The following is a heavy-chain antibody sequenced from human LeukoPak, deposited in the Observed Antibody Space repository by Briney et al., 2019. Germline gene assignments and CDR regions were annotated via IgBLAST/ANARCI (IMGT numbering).Heavy chain of an antibody. D-gene: IGHD1-26*01. CDR2: INHSGST. V-gene: IGHV4-34*01. J-gene: IGHJ4*02. CDR3: ARDVGATSPFDY. Sequence: SETLSLTCAVYGGSFSGYYWSWIRQPPGKGLEWIGEINHSGSTNYNPSLKSRVTISVDTSKNQFSLRLSSVTAADTAVYYCARDVGATSPFDYWGQGTLVTVSS. CDR1: GGSFSGYY.